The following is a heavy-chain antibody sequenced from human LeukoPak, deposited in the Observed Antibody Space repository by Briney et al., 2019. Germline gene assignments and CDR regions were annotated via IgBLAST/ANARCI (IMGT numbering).Heavy chain of an antibody. Sequence: PGGSLRLSCAASGFTVSSNYMSWVRQAPGKGLEWVSVIYSGGSTSYADSVKGRFTISRDNAKNTLYLQMNSLRAEDTAVYYCAREERGYCTNGVCYGFDYWGQGTLVTVSS. D-gene: IGHD2-8*01. J-gene: IGHJ4*02. CDR3: AREERGYCTNGVCYGFDY. CDR1: GFTVSSNY. V-gene: IGHV3-53*01. CDR2: IYSGGST.